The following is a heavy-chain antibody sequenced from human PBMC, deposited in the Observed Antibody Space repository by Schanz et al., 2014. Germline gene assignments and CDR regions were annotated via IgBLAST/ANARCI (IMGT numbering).Heavy chain of an antibody. Sequence: EVYLVESGGGLVQPGGSLRLSCAASGFTFFTYNMNWVRQAPGRGLEWVSYISSSSTTMYYADSVKGRFTISRDNAKSSLYLQMNSLRDEDTAVYYCARDHPHRGVTGYYNDVWGQGTTVTASS. V-gene: IGHV3-48*02. CDR2: ISSSSTTM. J-gene: IGHJ6*02. CDR3: ARDHPHRGVTGYYNDV. D-gene: IGHD3-9*01. CDR1: GFTFFTYN.